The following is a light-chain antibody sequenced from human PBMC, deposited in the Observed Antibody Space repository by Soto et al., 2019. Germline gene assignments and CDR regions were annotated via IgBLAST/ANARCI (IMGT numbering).Light chain of an antibody. CDR1: QSVSSSY. J-gene: IGKJ4*01. Sequence: EIVLTQSPGTLSLSPGERATLSCRASQSVSSSYFAWYQQKPGQAPRLLIYGASSRATGIPDRFSGSGSGTDFTLTISRLEPEDFAVYYCQQHGLSFTFGGGTKVEIK. CDR3: QQHGLSFT. CDR2: GAS. V-gene: IGKV3-20*01.